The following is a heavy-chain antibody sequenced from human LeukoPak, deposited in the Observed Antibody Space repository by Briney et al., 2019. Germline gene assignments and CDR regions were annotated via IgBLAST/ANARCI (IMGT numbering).Heavy chain of an antibody. J-gene: IGHJ5*02. CDR1: GGSFSGYY. CDR3: ARWFDP. V-gene: IGHV4-34*01. Sequence: KTSETLSLTCAVYGGSFSGYYWSWIRQPPGKGLEWIGEINHSGRTNYNPSLKSRVTISVDTSKNQFSLKLSSVTAADTAVYYCARWFDPWGQGTLVTVSS. CDR2: INHSGRT.